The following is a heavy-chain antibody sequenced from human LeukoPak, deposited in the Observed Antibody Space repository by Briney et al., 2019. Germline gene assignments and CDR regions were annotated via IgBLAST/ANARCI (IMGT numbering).Heavy chain of an antibody. CDR1: GGTFSSYA. J-gene: IGHJ6*03. D-gene: IGHD4-17*01. CDR2: IIPIFGTA. CDR3: ARIPRLRNYYYYMDV. Sequence: SVKVSCKASGGTFSSYAISWVRQAPGQRLEWMGGIIPIFGTANYAQKFQGRVTITADESTSTAYMELSSLRSEDTAVYYCARIPRLRNYYYYMDVWGKGTTVTVSS. V-gene: IGHV1-69*13.